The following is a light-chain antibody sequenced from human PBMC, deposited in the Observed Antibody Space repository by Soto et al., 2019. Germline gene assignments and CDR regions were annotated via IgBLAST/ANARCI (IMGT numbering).Light chain of an antibody. CDR2: QAS. CDR3: QHYNSYLET. Sequence: DIQITQSPSTLSASVGDRVTITCRASEFISKRLAWYQQKPGTAPKLLIYQASSLESGVPSRFSGSGSGTEFTLTITSLQPDDFATYYCQHYNSYLETFGQGTKVEIK. CDR1: EFISKR. J-gene: IGKJ1*01. V-gene: IGKV1-5*03.